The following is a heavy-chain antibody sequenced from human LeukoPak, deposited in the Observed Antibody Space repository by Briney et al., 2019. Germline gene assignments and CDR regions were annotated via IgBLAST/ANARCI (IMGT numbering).Heavy chain of an antibody. CDR1: GGTFSSYA. CDR2: IIPIFGTA. V-gene: IGHV1-69*13. Sequence: SVKVPCKASGGTFSSYAISWVRQTPGQGLEWMGGIIPIFGTANYAQKFQGRVTITADESTSTAYMELSSLRSEDTAVYYCARVSYYGSGSYNHDAFDIWGQGTMVTVSS. D-gene: IGHD3-10*01. J-gene: IGHJ3*02. CDR3: ARVSYYGSGSYNHDAFDI.